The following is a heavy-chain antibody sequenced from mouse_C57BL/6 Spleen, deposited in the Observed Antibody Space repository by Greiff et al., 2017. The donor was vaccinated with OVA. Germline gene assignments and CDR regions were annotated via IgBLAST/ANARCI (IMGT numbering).Heavy chain of an antibody. CDR3: ARINYSNPYAMDY. CDR1: GFSLTSYG. Sequence: VHLVESGPGLVQPSQSLSITCTVSGFSLTSYGVHWVRQSPGKGLEWLGVIWSGGSTDYNAAFISRLSISKDNSKSQVFFKMNSLQADDTAIYCCARINYSNPYAMDYWGQGTSVTVSS. D-gene: IGHD2-5*01. CDR2: IWSGGST. J-gene: IGHJ4*01. V-gene: IGHV2-2*01.